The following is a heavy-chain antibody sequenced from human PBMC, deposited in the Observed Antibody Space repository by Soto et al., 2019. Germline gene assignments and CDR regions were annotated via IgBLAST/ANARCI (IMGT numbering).Heavy chain of an antibody. CDR1: GYTFTSYG. CDR3: ARDSSGWYDAFDI. CDR2: ISAYNGNT. D-gene: IGHD6-19*01. V-gene: IGHV1-18*04. Sequence: ASVTVSCKASGYTFTSYGISWVRQAPGQGLEWMGWISAYNGNTNYAQKLQGRVTITTDTSTSTAYMELRSLRSDDTAVYYCARDSSGWYDAFDIWGQGTMVTVSS. J-gene: IGHJ3*02.